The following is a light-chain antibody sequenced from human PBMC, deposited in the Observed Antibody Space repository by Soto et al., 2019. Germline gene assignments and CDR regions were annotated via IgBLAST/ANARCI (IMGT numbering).Light chain of an antibody. Sequence: EIVLTQSPGTLSLSPGERATLSCRASQSVSSTSLAWYQQKPGQAPRLLIYGASTRATGIPDRFSGSGSGTDFTLTISRVEPEDFALYYCQQYGTSLWTFG. CDR1: QSVSSTS. J-gene: IGKJ1*01. CDR2: GAS. CDR3: QQYGTSLWT. V-gene: IGKV3-20*01.